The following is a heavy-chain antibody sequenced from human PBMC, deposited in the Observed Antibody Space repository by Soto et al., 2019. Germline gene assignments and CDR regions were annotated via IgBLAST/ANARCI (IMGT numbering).Heavy chain of an antibody. CDR2: IKSKTDGGTT. D-gene: IGHD5-12*01. CDR3: TTDSGSGYSGFH. V-gene: IGHV3-15*01. J-gene: IGHJ4*02. Sequence: PGGSLRLSCAASGFTFSNAWMSWVRQAPGKGLEWVGRIKSKTDGGTTDYAAPVKGRFTISRDDSKSTLYLQMNSLKTEDTAVYYCTTDSGSGYSGFHWGQGTLVTVSS. CDR1: GFTFSNAW.